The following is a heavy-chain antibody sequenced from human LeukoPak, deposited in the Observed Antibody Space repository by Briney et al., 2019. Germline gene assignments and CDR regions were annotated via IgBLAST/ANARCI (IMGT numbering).Heavy chain of an antibody. V-gene: IGHV1-69*13. D-gene: IGHD5-12*01. J-gene: IGHJ4*02. CDR1: GGTFSSYA. CDR3: ARGPHGGYDFYY. CDR2: IIPIFGTA. Sequence: GASVKVSCKASGGTFSSYAISWVRQAPGQGLEWMGGIIPIFGTANYAQKFQGRVTITADESTSTAYMELSSLRSEDTAVYYCARGPHGGYDFYYWGQGTLVTVSS.